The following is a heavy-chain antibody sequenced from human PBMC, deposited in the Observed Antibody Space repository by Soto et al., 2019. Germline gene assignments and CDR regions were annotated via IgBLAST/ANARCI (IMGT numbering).Heavy chain of an antibody. D-gene: IGHD3-10*01. V-gene: IGHV1-69*13. J-gene: IGHJ5*02. CDR3: ARVWFGELLYRWFDP. CDR2: IIPIFGTA. Sequence: ASVKFSCKGSGGTFSSCASRWVRQATGQGLEWMGGIIPIFGTANYAQKFQGRVTITADESTSTAYMELSSLRSEDTAVYYCARVWFGELLYRWFDPWGQRTLVTVSS. CDR1: GGTFSSCA.